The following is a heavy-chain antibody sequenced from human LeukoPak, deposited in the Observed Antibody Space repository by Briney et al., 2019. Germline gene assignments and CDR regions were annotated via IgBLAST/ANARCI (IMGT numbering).Heavy chain of an antibody. CDR3: ARPYFQWELRY. J-gene: IGHJ4*02. CDR2: ISPNSGGT. D-gene: IGHD1-26*01. Sequence: ASVKVSCKASGYTFSGYYIHWVRQAPGQGLEWMGWISPNSGGTNYAQKFQGRVTMTRDTSISTVYMEMSRLRYDDTAVYYCARPYFQWELRYWGPGTLVTVSS. CDR1: GYTFSGYY. V-gene: IGHV1-2*02.